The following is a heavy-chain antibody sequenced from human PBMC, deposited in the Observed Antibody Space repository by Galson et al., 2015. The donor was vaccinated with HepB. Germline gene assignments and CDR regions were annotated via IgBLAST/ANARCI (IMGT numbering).Heavy chain of an antibody. Sequence: SLRLSCAASGFTFSRSDMHWVRQVTGKGLEWVSAIGTRGDTYYPGSVKGRFTISRDNAKNSLYLQMNSLRAEDTAVYYCARELNDADSSSWALDVWGQGTMVTVSS. CDR2: IGTRGDT. D-gene: IGHD1-1*01. V-gene: IGHV3-13*04. CDR1: GFTFSRSD. J-gene: IGHJ3*01. CDR3: ARELNDADSSSWALDV.